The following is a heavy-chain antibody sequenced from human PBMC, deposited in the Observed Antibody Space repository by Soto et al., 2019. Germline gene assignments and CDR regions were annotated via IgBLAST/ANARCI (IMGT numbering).Heavy chain of an antibody. Sequence: ASVKVSCKASGYTFTSYGIRWVRQAPGQGLEWMGWISAYNGNTNYAQKLQGRVTMTTDTSTSTAYMELRSLRSDDTAVYYCARAVLEWLLPDYWGQGTLVTVSS. CDR1: GYTFTSYG. V-gene: IGHV1-18*01. D-gene: IGHD3-3*01. CDR2: ISAYNGNT. J-gene: IGHJ4*02. CDR3: ARAVLEWLLPDY.